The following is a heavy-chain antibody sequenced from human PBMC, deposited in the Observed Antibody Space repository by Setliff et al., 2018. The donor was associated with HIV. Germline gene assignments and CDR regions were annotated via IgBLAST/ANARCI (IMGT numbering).Heavy chain of an antibody. CDR3: ARVSNNWNYGPIDY. J-gene: IGHJ4*02. V-gene: IGHV3-23*01. Sequence: GGSLRLSCAASGFTFSNYVINWVRQAPGKGLEWISGISGSGVNSYYADSVKGRFIISRDDSESTLFLQMNSLRAEDTAVYYCARVSNNWNYGPIDYWGQGTLVTVSS. D-gene: IGHD1-7*01. CDR2: ISGSGVNS. CDR1: GFTFSNYV.